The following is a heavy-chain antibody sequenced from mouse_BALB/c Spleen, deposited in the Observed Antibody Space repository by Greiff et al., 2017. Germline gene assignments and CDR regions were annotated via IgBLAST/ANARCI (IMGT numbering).Heavy chain of an antibody. J-gene: IGHJ1*01. CDR1: GYTFTSYS. D-gene: IGHD4-1*01. V-gene: IGHV1S81*02. CDR3: TRGVGLWYFDV. Sequence: VQLQQPGAELVKPGASVKLSCKASGYTFTSYSMYWVKQRPGQGLEWIGGINPSNGGTNFNEKFKSKATLTVDKSSSTAYMQLSSLTSEDSAVYYCTRGVGLWYFDVWGAGTTVTVSS. CDR2: INPSNGGT.